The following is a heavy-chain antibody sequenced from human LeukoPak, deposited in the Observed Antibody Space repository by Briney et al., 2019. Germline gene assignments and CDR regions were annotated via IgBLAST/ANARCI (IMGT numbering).Heavy chain of an antibody. D-gene: IGHD4-11*01. V-gene: IGHV3-66*01. CDR1: GFTVSRNY. J-gene: IGHJ2*01. Sequence: GGSLRLSSAASGFTVSRNYMSWVRQAPGKGLEWVSVIYIDGNTYYADSVRGRFTISRDNSKNTVYLQMNSLRTEDTAVYYCAREATDYIWYFDLWGRGTLVTVSS. CDR2: IYIDGNT. CDR3: AREATDYIWYFDL.